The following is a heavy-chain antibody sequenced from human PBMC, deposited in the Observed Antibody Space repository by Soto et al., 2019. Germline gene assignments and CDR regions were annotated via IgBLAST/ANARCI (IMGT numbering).Heavy chain of an antibody. CDR1: GVSFTSNNW. J-gene: IGHJ4*02. Sequence: LSRTCAVSGVSFTSNNWWTWVRQPPGQGLEWIGEIYRTGSTNYNPSLKSRVTISLDKSENQFSLKVTSLTAADTAVYYCASRDPGTSVDYWGQGTLVTVSS. D-gene: IGHD1-7*01. CDR2: IYRTGST. CDR3: ASRDPGTSVDY. V-gene: IGHV4-4*02.